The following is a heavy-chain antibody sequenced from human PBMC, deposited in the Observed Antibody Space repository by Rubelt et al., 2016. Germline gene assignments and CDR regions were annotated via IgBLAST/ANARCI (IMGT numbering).Heavy chain of an antibody. V-gene: IGHV4-59*01. Sequence: QVQLQESGPGLVKPSETLSLTCSVSGGSISGFYWSWIRQPPGKGLEWIGYIYSSGRTNYNPSLKTRVTISGDTSRNQFSRKVTSVTAADTAVYYCKRESSSSSFSFDVWGQGTVVSVSS. D-gene: IGHD6-6*01. CDR2: IYSSGRT. J-gene: IGHJ3*01. CDR3: KRESSSSSFSFDV. CDR1: GGSISGFY.